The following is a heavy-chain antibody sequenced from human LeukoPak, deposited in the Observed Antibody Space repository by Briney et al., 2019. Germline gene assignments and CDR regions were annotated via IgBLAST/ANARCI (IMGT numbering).Heavy chain of an antibody. CDR2: INHSGST. J-gene: IGHJ4*02. CDR1: GGSFSGYY. V-gene: IGHV4-34*01. CDR3: ARGGIVVVPAAIGGVDY. D-gene: IGHD2-2*01. Sequence: SETLSLTCAVHGGSFSGYYWSWIRQPPGKGLEWIGEINHSGSTNYNPSLKSRVTISVDTSKNQFSLKLSSVTAADTAVYYCARGGIVVVPAAIGGVDYWGQGTLVTVSS.